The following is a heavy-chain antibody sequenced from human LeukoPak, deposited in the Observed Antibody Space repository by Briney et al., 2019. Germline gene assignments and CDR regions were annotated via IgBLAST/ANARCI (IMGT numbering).Heavy chain of an antibody. J-gene: IGHJ5*02. CDR1: GGSFSGYY. D-gene: IGHD3-10*01. Sequence: PSETLSLTCAVYGGSFSGYYWSWIRQPPGKGLEWIGEINHSGSTNYNPSLKSRVTISVDTSKNQFSLKLSSVTAADTAVYYCAREMVRGVIITYNWFDPWGQGTLVTVSS. CDR2: INHSGST. V-gene: IGHV4-34*01. CDR3: AREMVRGVIITYNWFDP.